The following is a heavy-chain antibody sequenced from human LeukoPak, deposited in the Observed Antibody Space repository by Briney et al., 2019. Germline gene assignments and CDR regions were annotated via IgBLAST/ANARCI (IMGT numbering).Heavy chain of an antibody. CDR3: ARDRIVGATTPCFDY. CDR1: GGSISSGDYY. CDR2: MYYSGST. V-gene: IGHV4-39*07. D-gene: IGHD1-26*01. Sequence: SETLSLTCTVSGGSISSGDYYWGWIRQSPGKGLEWIGSMYYSGSTFYNPSLKSRVTISLDTSKRHLSLKLSSVTAADTAVYYCARDRIVGATTPCFDYWGQGTLVTVSS. J-gene: IGHJ4*02.